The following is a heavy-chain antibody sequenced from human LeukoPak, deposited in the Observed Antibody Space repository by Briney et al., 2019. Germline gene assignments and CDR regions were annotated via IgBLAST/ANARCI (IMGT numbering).Heavy chain of an antibody. J-gene: IGHJ5*02. V-gene: IGHV3-11*04. D-gene: IGHD2-15*01. CDR3: ARLYSVLHTFDP. CDR1: GFTFTDYY. CDR2: ISTSGNTV. Sequence: GGSLRLSCATSGFTFTDYYMSWVRQAPGKGLEWVSYISTSGNTVYYADSVKGRFTISRDNTKNSLYLQMHSLRAEDTAIYYCARLYSVLHTFDPWGQGTPVTVSS.